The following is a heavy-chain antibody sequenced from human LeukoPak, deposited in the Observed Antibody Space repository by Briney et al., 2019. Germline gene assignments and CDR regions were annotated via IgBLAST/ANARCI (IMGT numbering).Heavy chain of an antibody. J-gene: IGHJ4*02. CDR1: GFTFSSYA. CDR2: ISDTGGKT. D-gene: IGHD3-10*01. CDR3: ATYYYASGSSD. Sequence: GGSLRLSCAASGFTFSSYAMSWVRQAPGKGLEGVSTISDTGGKTYHADSVKGRFTISRDNSKSTLYLQMNSLRAEDTAVYYCATYYYASGSSDWGQGTLVTVSS. V-gene: IGHV3-23*01.